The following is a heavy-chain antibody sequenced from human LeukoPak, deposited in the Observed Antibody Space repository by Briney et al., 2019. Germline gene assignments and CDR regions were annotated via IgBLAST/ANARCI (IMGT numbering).Heavy chain of an antibody. J-gene: IGHJ3*02. D-gene: IGHD3-3*01. Sequence: GGSLRLSCAASEFTFSSYAMQWVRQAPGKGLEWVSVIYSGGSTYYADSVKGRFTISRDNSKNTLYLQMNSLRAEDTAVYYCAREESGYYKAFDIWGQGTMVTVSS. CDR3: AREESGYYKAFDI. CDR2: IYSGGST. CDR1: EFTFSSYA. V-gene: IGHV3-66*01.